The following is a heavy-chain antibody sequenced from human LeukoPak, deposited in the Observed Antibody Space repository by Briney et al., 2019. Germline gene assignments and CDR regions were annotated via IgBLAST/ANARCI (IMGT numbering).Heavy chain of an antibody. V-gene: IGHV3-23*01. CDR1: GFTFNNYA. CDR3: ARDTRLMYYFDF. CDR2: ITRFTGTT. J-gene: IGHJ4*02. D-gene: IGHD2-2*01. Sequence: GGSLRLSCAASGFTFNNYAMTWVRQAPGRGLEWISTITRFTGTTYYADSVKGRFTISRGDSNNTLYLQMNNLRAGDTAMYYCARDTRLMYYFDFWGQGALVTVSS.